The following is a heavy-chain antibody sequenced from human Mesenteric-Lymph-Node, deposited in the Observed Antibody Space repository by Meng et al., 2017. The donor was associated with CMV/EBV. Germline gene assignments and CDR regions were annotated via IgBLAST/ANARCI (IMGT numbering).Heavy chain of an antibody. CDR3: ARRRGSGSWDS. J-gene: IGHJ4*02. D-gene: IGHD3-10*01. Sequence: GESLKISCAASGFTFSNYWMSWVRQAPGKGLEWVANINQDGSERYYVDSVKGRFTISRDNAKNSLCLQTNSLRSEDTAVYYCARRRGSGSWDSWGQGTLVTV. CDR2: INQDGSER. V-gene: IGHV3-7*01. CDR1: GFTFSNYW.